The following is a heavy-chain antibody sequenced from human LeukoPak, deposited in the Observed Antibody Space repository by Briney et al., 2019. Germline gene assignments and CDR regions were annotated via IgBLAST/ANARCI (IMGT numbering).Heavy chain of an antibody. Sequence: GGSLRLSCAASGFTVSSNYMSWVRQAPGKGLEWVSVIYSGGSTYYADSVKGRFIISKDNSKNTLYLQMTSLRAEDTAVYYCARSQSGYNYGYHFDSWGQGTLVTVSS. CDR1: GFTVSSNY. J-gene: IGHJ4*02. D-gene: IGHD5-18*01. CDR2: IYSGGST. V-gene: IGHV3-66*01. CDR3: ARSQSGYNYGYHFDS.